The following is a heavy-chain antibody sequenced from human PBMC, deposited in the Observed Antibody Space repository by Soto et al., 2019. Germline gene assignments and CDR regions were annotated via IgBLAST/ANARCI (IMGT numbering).Heavy chain of an antibody. V-gene: IGHV3-30*18. CDR3: AKSRNIDY. Sequence: QVQLVESGGGVDQPGRSLRLSCAASGFTFSSYGMHWVRQAPGKGLEWVAVISYDGSNKYYADSVKGRFTISRDNSKNTLYLQMNSLRAEDTAVYYCAKSRNIDYWGQGTLVTVSS. CDR2: ISYDGSNK. J-gene: IGHJ4*02. CDR1: GFTFSSYG.